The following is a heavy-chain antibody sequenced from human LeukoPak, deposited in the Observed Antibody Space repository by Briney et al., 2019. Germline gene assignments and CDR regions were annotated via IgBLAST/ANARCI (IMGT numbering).Heavy chain of an antibody. CDR1: GGSISSSNW. J-gene: IGHJ5*02. Sequence: SETLSLTCAVSGGSISSSNWWSWVRQPPGKGLEWIGEIFHSGTGNYNPSLKSRVTISVDKSNNQFSLRLTSVTAADTAVYYCARISNWFDPWGQGTLVTVSS. CDR3: ARISNWFDP. V-gene: IGHV4-4*02. CDR2: IFHSGTG.